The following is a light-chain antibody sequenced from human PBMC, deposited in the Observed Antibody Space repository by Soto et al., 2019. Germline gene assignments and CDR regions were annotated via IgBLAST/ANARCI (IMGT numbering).Light chain of an antibody. CDR2: GAF. CDR1: QRVSRSF. CDR3: QQFSPSPRLYT. Sequence: IVLTQSPGTLSLSPGERATLSCRASQRVSRSFLAWYQQKLGQAPRLLIYGAFDRAAGIPDRFSGSGSGTDYTLTISRLEPEDAALYFCQQFSPSPRLYTFGQGTKLEIK. J-gene: IGKJ2*01. V-gene: IGKV3-20*01.